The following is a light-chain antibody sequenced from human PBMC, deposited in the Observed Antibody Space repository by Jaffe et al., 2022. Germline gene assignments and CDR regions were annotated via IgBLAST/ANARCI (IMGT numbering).Light chain of an antibody. CDR2: DAS. Sequence: DIQMTQSPSSLSASVGDRVTITCRATQDINNYLNWYQQKPGQAPKVLIYDASNLKTGVPSRFSGSGSGTDFTFTISSLQPEDFATYYCQQFDSLPLTFGGGTKVEI. CDR3: QQFDSLPLT. J-gene: IGKJ4*01. V-gene: IGKV1-33*01. CDR1: QDINNY.